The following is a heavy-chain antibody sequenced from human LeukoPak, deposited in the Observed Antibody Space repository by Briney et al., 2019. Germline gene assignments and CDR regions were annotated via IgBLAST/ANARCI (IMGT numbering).Heavy chain of an antibody. J-gene: IGHJ5*02. CDR2: IYYSGRT. V-gene: IGHV4-59*12. Sequence: SETLSLTCSVSGGSISSYYWSWIRQPPGKGLEWIGNIYYSGRTSYNPSLKSRVTISVDTSKNQFSLTLSSVTAADTAVYYCARGYSLNWFDPWGQGTLVIVSS. CDR1: GGSISSYY. CDR3: ARGYSLNWFDP. D-gene: IGHD6-13*01.